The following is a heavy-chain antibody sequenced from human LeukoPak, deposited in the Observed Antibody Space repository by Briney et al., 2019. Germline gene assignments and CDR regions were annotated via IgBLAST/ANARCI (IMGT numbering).Heavy chain of an antibody. V-gene: IGHV3-21*01. J-gene: IGHJ4*02. CDR2: ISSSSSYI. CDR1: GFTFISYS. D-gene: IGHD6-19*01. Sequence: GGSLRLSCAASGFTFISYSMNCVRQAPGKGLEYVSSISSSSSYIYYADSVKGRFTISRDNAKNSLYLQMNSLRAEDTAVYYCARGGVYSSGWYVDYWGQGTLVTVSS. CDR3: ARGGVYSSGWYVDY.